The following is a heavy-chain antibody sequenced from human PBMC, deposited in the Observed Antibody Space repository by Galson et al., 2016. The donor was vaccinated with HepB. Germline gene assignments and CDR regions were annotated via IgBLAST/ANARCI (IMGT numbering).Heavy chain of an antibody. CDR2: INPTGGST. J-gene: IGHJ4*02. CDR3: ARGGYYDSSGSLRY. V-gene: IGHV1-46*01. Sequence: ASGQGLEWMGIINPTGGSTKDAPKFQGRVTMTRDTSTSTVYMELSSLRSEDTAVYFCARGGYYDSSGSLRYWGQGTLVTVSS. D-gene: IGHD3-22*01.